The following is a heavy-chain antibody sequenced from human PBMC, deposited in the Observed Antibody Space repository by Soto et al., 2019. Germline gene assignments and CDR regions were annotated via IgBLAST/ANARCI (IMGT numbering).Heavy chain of an antibody. J-gene: IGHJ6*03. V-gene: IGHV4-34*01. Sequence: QVQLQQWGAGLLKPSETLSLTCAVYGGSFSGYYWSWIRRPPGKGLEWIGEINHSGSTNYNPSLKSRVTISVDTSKNQFSLKLSSVTAADTAVYYCARGPRILTVYYYYYYMDVWGKGTTVTVSS. CDR1: GGSFSGYY. CDR2: INHSGST. D-gene: IGHD4-4*01. CDR3: ARGPRILTVYYYYYYMDV.